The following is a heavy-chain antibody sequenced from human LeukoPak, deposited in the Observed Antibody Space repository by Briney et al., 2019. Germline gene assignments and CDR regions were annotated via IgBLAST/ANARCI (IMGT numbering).Heavy chain of an antibody. Sequence: GGSLRLSCAASGFTFSSYAMSWVRQAPGKGLEWVSAISGSGGSTYYADSVKGRFTISRDNSKNTLYLQMNSLRAEDTAVYYCAKDYYDSSGYYRFDHWGQGTLVTVSS. D-gene: IGHD3-22*01. CDR3: AKDYYDSSGYYRFDH. V-gene: IGHV3-23*01. CDR2: ISGSGGST. J-gene: IGHJ4*02. CDR1: GFTFSSYA.